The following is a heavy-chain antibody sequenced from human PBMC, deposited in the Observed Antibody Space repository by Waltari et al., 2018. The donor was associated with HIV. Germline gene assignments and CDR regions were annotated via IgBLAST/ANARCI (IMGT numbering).Heavy chain of an antibody. CDR3: AREAYGDPEAFDY. CDR1: GYTFTGYY. V-gene: IGHV1-2*06. CDR2: INPNSGGT. D-gene: IGHD4-17*01. J-gene: IGHJ4*02. Sequence: QVQLVQSGAEVKKPGASVKVSCKASGYTFTGYYMHWVRQAPGQGLEWMGRINPNSGGTNDAQKFQGRVTRTRDTSISTAYMELSRLRSDDTAVYYCAREAYGDPEAFDYWGQGTLVTVSS.